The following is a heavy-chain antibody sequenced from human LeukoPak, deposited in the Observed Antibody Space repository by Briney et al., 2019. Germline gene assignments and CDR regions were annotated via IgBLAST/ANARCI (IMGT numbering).Heavy chain of an antibody. J-gene: IGHJ4*02. CDR2: ISYDGNKK. Sequence: QPGGSLRLSCADSGFTFSSYGFQWVRQAPGKGLEWVAVISYDGNKKYYADSVKGRFTISRDNAKNSLYLQMASLRAEDTAVYYCARDVGKAYFDYWGQGTLVTVSS. CDR3: ARDVGKAYFDY. V-gene: IGHV3-30-3*01. D-gene: IGHD2-15*01. CDR1: GFTFSSYG.